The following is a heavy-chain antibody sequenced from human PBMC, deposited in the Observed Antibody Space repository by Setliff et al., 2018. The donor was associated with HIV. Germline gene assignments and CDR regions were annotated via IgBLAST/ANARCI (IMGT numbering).Heavy chain of an antibody. CDR3: ARERSSGYHSYYYHYGMDV. CDR2: IYTSGST. V-gene: IGHV4-61*02. D-gene: IGHD3-22*01. J-gene: IGHJ6*02. CDR1: GGSISSGSYY. Sequence: PSETLSLTCTVSGGSISSGSYYWSWIRQPAGKGLEWIGRIYTSGSTNYNPSLKSRVTISVDTSKNQFSLKLGSVTATDTAVYYCARERSSGYHSYYYHYGMDVWGQGTTVTVSS.